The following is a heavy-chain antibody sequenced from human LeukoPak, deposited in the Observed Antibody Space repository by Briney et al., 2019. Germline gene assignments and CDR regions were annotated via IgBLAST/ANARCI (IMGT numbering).Heavy chain of an antibody. Sequence: QPGRPLRLSCAASGFTFSSYAMHWVRQAPGQGLEWVAVISYDGSNTYYADSVKGRFTISRDNSKNTLYLQMNSLRAEDTAVYYCARAPSIVVVPAAYFDYWGQGTLVTVSS. D-gene: IGHD2-2*01. CDR1: GFTFSSYA. CDR2: ISYDGSNT. CDR3: ARAPSIVVVPAAYFDY. J-gene: IGHJ4*02. V-gene: IGHV3-30-3*01.